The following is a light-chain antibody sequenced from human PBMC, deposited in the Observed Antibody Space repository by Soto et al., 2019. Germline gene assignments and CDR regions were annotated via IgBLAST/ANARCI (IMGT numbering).Light chain of an antibody. V-gene: IGKV3-15*01. CDR2: GAS. CDR3: QHYNNWPPYS. CDR1: QDVSTN. J-gene: IGKJ2*03. Sequence: ETVMTQSPDTLSVSPGESATLSCRASQDVSTNLAWFHHKPGQTPRLVLYGASKRATGIPARFSGSGSGRHFTLTLSSLQSEDFGVYYCQHYNNWPPYSVGQGTKVDSK.